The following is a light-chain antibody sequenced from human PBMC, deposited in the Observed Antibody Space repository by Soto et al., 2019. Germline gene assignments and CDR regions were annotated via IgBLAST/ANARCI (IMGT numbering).Light chain of an antibody. V-gene: IGKV3-11*01. Sequence: EIVLTQSPATLSLSPGERATLSCRASQSVGSYLAWYQHKPGQAPRLLIYGASNRATDIPGRFSGRGSGTDFTLTISCLESGDSAVYYCQQRDKWPRTFGQGTKLEIK. CDR3: QQRDKWPRT. J-gene: IGKJ2*01. CDR2: GAS. CDR1: QSVGSY.